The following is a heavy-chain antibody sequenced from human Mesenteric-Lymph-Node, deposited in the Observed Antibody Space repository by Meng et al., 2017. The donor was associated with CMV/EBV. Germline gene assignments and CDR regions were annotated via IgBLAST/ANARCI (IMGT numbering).Heavy chain of an antibody. CDR1: CDSVSSCRSY. V-gene: IGHV4-61*01. Sequence: VPCDSVSSCRSYWSWVRQPPGKGLEWIGHIYYSGSTDNNPSLTSRVTILVDTSKNQFSLNLNSVTAADTAVYYCARVKGRTGYFDSWGQGTLVTVSS. CDR2: IYYSGST. CDR3: ARVKGRTGYFDS. J-gene: IGHJ4*02. D-gene: IGHD3-10*01.